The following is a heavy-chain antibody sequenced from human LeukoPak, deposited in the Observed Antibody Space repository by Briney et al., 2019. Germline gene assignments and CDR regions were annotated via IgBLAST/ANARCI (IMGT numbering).Heavy chain of an antibody. Sequence: GGSLRLSCAASGFTFSSYWMHWVRQAPGKGLVWVSRINSDGSSTSYADSVKGRFTISRDNSKNTLYLQMNSLRAEDTAVYYCAKVARRGNWNDRAFDYWGQGTLVTVSS. D-gene: IGHD1-20*01. CDR1: GFTFSSYW. CDR2: INSDGSST. CDR3: AKVARRGNWNDRAFDY. J-gene: IGHJ4*02. V-gene: IGHV3-74*01.